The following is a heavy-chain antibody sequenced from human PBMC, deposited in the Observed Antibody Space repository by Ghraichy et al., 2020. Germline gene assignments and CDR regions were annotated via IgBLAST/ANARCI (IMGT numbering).Heavy chain of an antibody. CDR1: AFIFSTYW. D-gene: IGHD5-18*01. CDR3: ARDDGYGRSVY. J-gene: IGHJ4*02. V-gene: IGHV3-7*01. Sequence: GGSLRLSCAASAFIFSTYWMTWVRQAPGKGLERVATIKDDGTETYYVDSVKGRFTISRDNAKNSLYLQMSSLRAEDAATYYCARDDGYGRSVYWGQGTLVTVSS. CDR2: IKDDGTET.